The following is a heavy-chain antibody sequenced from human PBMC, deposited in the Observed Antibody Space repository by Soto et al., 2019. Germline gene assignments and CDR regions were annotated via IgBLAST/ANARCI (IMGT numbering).Heavy chain of an antibody. CDR2: IIPILGIA. Sequence: QVQLVQSGAEVKKPGSSVKVSCKASGGTFSSYTISWVRQAPGQGLEWMGRIIPILGIANYAQKFQGRVTITADKSTSTAYMELSSLRSEDTAVYYCARDKGQWPGGHWGQGTLVTVSS. CDR3: ARDKGQWPGGH. CDR1: GGTFSSYT. V-gene: IGHV1-69*08. D-gene: IGHD6-19*01. J-gene: IGHJ4*02.